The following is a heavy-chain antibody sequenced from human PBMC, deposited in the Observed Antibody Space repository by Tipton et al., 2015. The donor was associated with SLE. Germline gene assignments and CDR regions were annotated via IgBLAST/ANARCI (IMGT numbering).Heavy chain of an antibody. CDR1: GESFSGYL. Sequence: LRLSCAVHGESFSGYLWTWIRQPPGKGLEWIGEIDHGGNTNYRPSLESRVTISLDPSKNQFSLTLNPVTAADTAVYYCARLGHFHWNNIHFRVLRGRIDSWGQGTLVTVSP. D-gene: IGHD1/OR15-1a*01. V-gene: IGHV4-34*01. CDR3: ARLGHFHWNNIHFRVLRGRIDS. J-gene: IGHJ4*02. CDR2: IDHGGNT.